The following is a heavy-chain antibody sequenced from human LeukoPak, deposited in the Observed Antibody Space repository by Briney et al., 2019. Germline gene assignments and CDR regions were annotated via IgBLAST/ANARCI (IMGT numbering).Heavy chain of an antibody. CDR2: ISSSSSYI. Sequence: GGSLRLSCAASGFTFSSYSKNWVRHAPGKGLEWVSSISSSSSYIYYADSVKGRLTISRDNAKNSLYPQKHSLRSEDTAVYYCARDLSYGYVRLYYYYMDVWGKGTTVTVSS. J-gene: IGHJ6*03. V-gene: IGHV3-21*01. D-gene: IGHD5-18*01. CDR1: GFTFSSYS. CDR3: ARDLSYGYVRLYYYYMDV.